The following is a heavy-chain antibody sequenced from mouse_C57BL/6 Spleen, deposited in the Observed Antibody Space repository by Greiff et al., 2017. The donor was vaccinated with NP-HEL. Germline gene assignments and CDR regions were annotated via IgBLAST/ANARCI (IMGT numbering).Heavy chain of an antibody. V-gene: IGHV2-6-1*01. CDR2: IWSDGST. Sequence: VQLVESGPGLVAPSQSLSITCTVSGFSLTSYGVHWVRQPPGKGLEWLVVIWSDGSTTYNSALKSRLSISKDNSKGPVFLKMNSLQTAATAMYYCARQYDYDGYAMDYWGHGTSVTVSS. CDR1: GFSLTSYG. CDR3: ARQYDYDGYAMDY. D-gene: IGHD2-4*01. J-gene: IGHJ4*01.